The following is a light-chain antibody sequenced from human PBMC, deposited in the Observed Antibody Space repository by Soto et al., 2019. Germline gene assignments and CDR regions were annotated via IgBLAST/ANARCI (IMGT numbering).Light chain of an antibody. V-gene: IGKV2-30*01. CDR3: LQGTRGPNT. J-gene: IGKJ2*01. CDR1: QSLVYSDGTTY. CDR2: KVS. Sequence: DVVMTQSPLSLPVTLGQPASISCSSSQSLVYSDGTTYLSWFQQRPGQSPRRLIYKVSSRDSGVPDRFSGSGSVNDFTLKISRVEAEDVGVYYFLQGTRGPNTFGQGTKLEIK.